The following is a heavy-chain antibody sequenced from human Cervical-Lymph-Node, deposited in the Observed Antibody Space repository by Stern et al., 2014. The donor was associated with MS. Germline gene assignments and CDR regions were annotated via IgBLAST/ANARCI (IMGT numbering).Heavy chain of an antibody. CDR3: ARGRDGYKSHFDY. Sequence: QVQLVQSGPGLVKPSQTLSLTCTASGGSISSGGYYWSRIRQHPGNGLEWIGYLYYSGSTYYNPSLKSRVTISVDTSKNQFSLKLSSVTAADTAVYYCARGRDGYKSHFDYWGQGTLVTVSS. J-gene: IGHJ4*02. CDR2: LYYSGST. CDR1: GGSISSGGYY. V-gene: IGHV4-31*03. D-gene: IGHD5-24*01.